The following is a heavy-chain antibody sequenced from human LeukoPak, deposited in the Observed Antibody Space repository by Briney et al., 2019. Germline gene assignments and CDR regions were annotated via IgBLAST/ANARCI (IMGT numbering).Heavy chain of an antibody. CDR2: IYSGGST. J-gene: IGHJ6*02. CDR3: ARGDFYYYGMDV. V-gene: IGHV3-53*01. CDR1: GFTVSSNY. D-gene: IGHD3-3*01. Sequence: GGSLRLSCAASGFTVSSNYMSWVRQAPGKGLEWVSVIYSGGSTYYADSVKGRFTISRDNPKNTLYLQMNSLRAEDTAVYYCARGDFYYYGMDVWGQGTTVTVSS.